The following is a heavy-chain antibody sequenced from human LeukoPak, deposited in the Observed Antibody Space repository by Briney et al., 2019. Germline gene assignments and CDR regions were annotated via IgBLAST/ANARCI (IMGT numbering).Heavy chain of an antibody. CDR1: GFSLSTSGVG. CDR2: IYWNDDK. CDR3: AHRHRMPHFDY. Sequence: SGPTLVKPTQTLTLTCTFSGFSLSTSGVGVGWIRQPPGKALEWLALIYWNDDKRYSPSLKSRLTITKDTSKNQVVLTMTNMDSVDTAAYYCAHRHRMPHFDYWGQGTLVTVSS. J-gene: IGHJ4*02. D-gene: IGHD2-15*01. V-gene: IGHV2-5*01.